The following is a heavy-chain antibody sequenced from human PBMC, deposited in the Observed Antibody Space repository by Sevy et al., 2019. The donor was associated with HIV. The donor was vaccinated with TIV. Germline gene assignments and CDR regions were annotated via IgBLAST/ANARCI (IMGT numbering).Heavy chain of an antibody. D-gene: IGHD3-9*01. CDR3: ARQSVTYDILTGWNYYGVDV. J-gene: IGHJ6*02. Sequence: SETLSLTCTVSGDSISSNYWNWIRQPPGKGLEWIGYIYYSGSPNYNPSLKSPATIPVDTSKNQFSLRLSSVTAADTAVYYCARQSVTYDILTGWNYYGVDVWGQGTTVTVSS. CDR2: IYYSGSP. V-gene: IGHV4-59*08. CDR1: GDSISSNY.